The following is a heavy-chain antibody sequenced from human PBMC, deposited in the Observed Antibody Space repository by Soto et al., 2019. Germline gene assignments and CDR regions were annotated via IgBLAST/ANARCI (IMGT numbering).Heavy chain of an antibody. CDR2: ISYDGSNK. V-gene: IGHV3-30-3*01. J-gene: IGHJ3*02. Sequence: GGSLRLSCAASGFTFSSYAMHWVRQAPGKGLEWVAVISYDGSNKYYADSVKGRFTISRDNSKNTLYLQMNSLRAEDTAVYYCARDVSPFITGTVLNAFDIWGQGTMVTVSS. CDR3: ARDVSPFITGTVLNAFDI. CDR1: GFTFSSYA. D-gene: IGHD1-20*01.